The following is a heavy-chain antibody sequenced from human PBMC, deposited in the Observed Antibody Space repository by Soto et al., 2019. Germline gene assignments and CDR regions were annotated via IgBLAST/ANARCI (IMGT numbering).Heavy chain of an antibody. D-gene: IGHD5-12*01. Sequence: PXGSLGLPFAAPGFSFSNSWTHWARQVSGKGLEWVSRINADGTSTSYADSVKGRFTISRDNAKNTLYLHVNSLRAEDTAVYYCLKVLDRGAGVPRFYFDSWGQGALVTVSS. CDR1: GFSFSNSW. CDR2: INADGTST. CDR3: LKVLDRGAGVPRFYFDS. J-gene: IGHJ4*02. V-gene: IGHV3-74*01.